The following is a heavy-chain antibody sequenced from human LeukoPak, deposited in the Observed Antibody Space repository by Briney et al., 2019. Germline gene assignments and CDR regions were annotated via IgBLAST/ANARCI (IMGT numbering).Heavy chain of an antibody. CDR2: IYYSGST. D-gene: IGHD2-21*01. Sequence: PSETLSLTCTVSGGSISSSSHYWGWIRQPPGRGLGWIGSIYYSGSTYYNPSLKSRVTISVDTSKNQFSLKLSSVSAADTAVYHCARHIVVVSTPADWFDPWGQGTLVTVSS. V-gene: IGHV4-39*01. J-gene: IGHJ5*02. CDR1: GGSISSSSHY. CDR3: ARHIVVVSTPADWFDP.